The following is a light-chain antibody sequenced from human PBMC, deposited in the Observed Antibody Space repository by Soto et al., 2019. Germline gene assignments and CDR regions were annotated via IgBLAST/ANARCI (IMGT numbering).Light chain of an antibody. CDR1: QNAHTS. CDR3: QDRSNWPLFT. CDR2: DAF. J-gene: IGKJ4*01. V-gene: IGKV3-11*01. Sequence: EIVLTHSPGTLSLSPGERATLSCRASQNAHTSLAWYRQKPGQAPRLLIYDAFKRAAGIPARFSGAGSGTDFTLTIYSLEAEDSGIYYCQDRSNWPLFTFGGGTKVDIK.